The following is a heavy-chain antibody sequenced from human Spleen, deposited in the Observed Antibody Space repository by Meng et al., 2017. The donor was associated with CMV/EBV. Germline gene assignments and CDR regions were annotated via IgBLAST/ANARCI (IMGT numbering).Heavy chain of an antibody. V-gene: IGHV4-4*02. J-gene: IGHJ4*02. CDR1: GGTINSTNW. CDR2: IYHSGNS. CDR3: ARAGSGSEFDY. Sequence: SAASGGTINSTNWWGWVRQPPGKGLEWIGEIYHSGNSNYNASLESRVTISVDKSKNQFSLKLNSVTAADTAVYYCARAGSGSEFDYWGQGTLVTVSS. D-gene: IGHD3-10*01.